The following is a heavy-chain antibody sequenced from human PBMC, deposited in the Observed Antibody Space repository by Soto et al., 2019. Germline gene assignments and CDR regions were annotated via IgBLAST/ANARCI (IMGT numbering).Heavy chain of an antibody. D-gene: IGHD6-13*01. Sequence: SETLSLTCTVSGGSMRNYFWTWIRQPPGKGLEWIGYIHYSGTTSFFPSYNPSLRSRATISEDTSKNQFSLKLLSVTTADTAVYFCAAGEASSRNLAPYYLDFWGQGTLVTVSS. CDR2: IHYSGTT. CDR1: GGSMRNYF. J-gene: IGHJ4*02. V-gene: IGHV4-59*01. CDR3: AAGEASSRNLAPYYLDF.